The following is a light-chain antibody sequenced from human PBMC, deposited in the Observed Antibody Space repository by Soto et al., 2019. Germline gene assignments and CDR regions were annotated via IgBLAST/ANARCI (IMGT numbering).Light chain of an antibody. V-gene: IGKV3-20*01. Sequence: EIVLTQSPGTLSLSPGERATLSCRASQSVSSSDLAWYQQKPGQAPRLLMYGASSRATGIPDRFSGSGSGTDFTLTISRLEPEDFAVYYCQQCGNSLPRTFGQGTKVEVK. CDR1: QSVSSSD. CDR3: QQCGNSLPRT. CDR2: GAS. J-gene: IGKJ1*01.